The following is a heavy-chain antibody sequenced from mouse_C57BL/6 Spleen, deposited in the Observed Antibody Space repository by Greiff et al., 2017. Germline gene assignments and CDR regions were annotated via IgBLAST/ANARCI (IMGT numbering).Heavy chain of an antibody. CDR3: ARGIYDGYYGWYFDV. J-gene: IGHJ1*03. CDR1: GYTFTDYY. CDR2: INPNNGGT. V-gene: IGHV1-26*01. D-gene: IGHD2-3*01. Sequence: EVQLQQSGPELVKPGASVKISCKASGYTFTDYYMNWVKQSHGKSLEWIGDINPNNGGTSYNQKFKGKATLTVDKSSSTAYMELRSLTSEDSAVYYCARGIYDGYYGWYFDVWGTGTTVTVSS.